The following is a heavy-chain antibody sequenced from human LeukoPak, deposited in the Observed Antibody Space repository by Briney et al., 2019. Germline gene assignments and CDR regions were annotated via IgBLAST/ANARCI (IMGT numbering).Heavy chain of an antibody. CDR3: ARDGYNYGLDY. Sequence: QAGGSLRLSCAASGFTFSSYWMHWVRQAPGKGLEWVSYISSSSTIYYADSVKGRLIISRDNAKNSLYLQMNSLRDEDTAVYYCARDGYNYGLDYWGQGTLVTVSS. V-gene: IGHV3-48*02. CDR1: GFTFSSYW. J-gene: IGHJ4*02. D-gene: IGHD5-24*01. CDR2: ISSSSTI.